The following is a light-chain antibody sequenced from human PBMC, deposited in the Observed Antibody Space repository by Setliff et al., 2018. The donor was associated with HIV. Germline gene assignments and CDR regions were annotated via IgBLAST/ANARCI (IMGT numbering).Light chain of an antibody. V-gene: IGLV2-23*02. CDR3: CSYAGSNTFV. CDR2: EVT. J-gene: IGLJ1*01. CDR1: SSDIRTYKL. Sequence: QSALAQPASVSGSPGQSISISCTGTSSDIRTYKLVSWYQQHPGKAPRLMIYEVTKRPSGVSNRFSGSKSGNTASLTISGLQSEDDADYYCCSYAGSNTFVFGTGTKVTVL.